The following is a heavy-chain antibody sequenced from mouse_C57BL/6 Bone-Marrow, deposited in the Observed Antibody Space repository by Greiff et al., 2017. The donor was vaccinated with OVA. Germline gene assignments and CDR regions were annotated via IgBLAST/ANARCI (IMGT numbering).Heavy chain of an antibody. Sequence: VMLKESGPGLVAPSQSLSITCTVSGFSLTSYGVDWVRQPPGKGLEWLGVIWGGGSTNYNSALMSRLSSSKDNSKSQVFLKRNSLQTDDTAMYYCAKHSRRSYGSTYWYFDVWGTGTTVTVSS. D-gene: IGHD1-1*01. V-gene: IGHV2-9*01. J-gene: IGHJ1*03. CDR1: GFSLTSYG. CDR3: AKHSRRSYGSTYWYFDV. CDR2: IWGGGST.